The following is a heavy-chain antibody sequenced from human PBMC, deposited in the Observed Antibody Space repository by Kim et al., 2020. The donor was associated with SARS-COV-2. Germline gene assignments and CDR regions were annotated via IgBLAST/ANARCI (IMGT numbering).Heavy chain of an antibody. CDR3: ALSSGYYYWYFDL. D-gene: IGHD3-22*01. J-gene: IGHJ2*01. V-gene: IGHV3-66*01. Sequence: YADSVKGRFTISRDNSKNTLYLQMNSLRAEDTTVYYCALSSGYYYWYFDLWGRGTLVTVSS.